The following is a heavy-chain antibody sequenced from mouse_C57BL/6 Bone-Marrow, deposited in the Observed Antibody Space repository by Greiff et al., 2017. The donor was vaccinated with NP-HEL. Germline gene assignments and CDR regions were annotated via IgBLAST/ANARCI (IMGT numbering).Heavy chain of an antibody. CDR2: ISDGGSYT. J-gene: IGHJ2*01. CDR1: GFTFSSYA. V-gene: IGHV5-4*01. Sequence: EVQRVESGGGLVKPGGSLKLSCAASGFTFSSYAMSWVRQTPEKRLEWVATISDGGSYTYYPANVKGRFTISRDNAKNNLYLQMSQLKAEDTAMYYWARPYDYDGGYFDYWGQGTTLTVSS. D-gene: IGHD2-4*01. CDR3: ARPYDYDGGYFDY.